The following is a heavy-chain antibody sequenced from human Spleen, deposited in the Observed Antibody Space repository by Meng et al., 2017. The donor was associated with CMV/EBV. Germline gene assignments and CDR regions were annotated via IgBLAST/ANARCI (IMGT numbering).Heavy chain of an antibody. J-gene: IGHJ6*02. CDR3: ARVGITGTHYYYYGMDV. V-gene: IGHV1-8*03. Sequence: ASVKVSCKASGYTFTSYDINWVRQATGQGLEWMGWMNPNSGNTGYAQKFQGRVTITRNTSISTAYMELSNLRSEDTAVYYCARVGITGTHYYYYGMDVWGQGTTVTVSS. CDR2: MNPNSGNT. D-gene: IGHD1-20*01. CDR1: GYTFTSYD.